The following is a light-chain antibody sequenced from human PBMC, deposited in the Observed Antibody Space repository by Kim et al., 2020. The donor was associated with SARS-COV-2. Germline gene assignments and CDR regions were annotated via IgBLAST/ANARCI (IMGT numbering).Light chain of an antibody. CDR3: QQSYSTPFT. V-gene: IGKV1-39*01. CDR1: QSIARY. Sequence: ASVGDRVTITCRASQSIARYLNWYQHKPGKAPKLLIYAASSLQSGVPSRFSGSGSGTDFTLTISSLQPEDFATYYCQQSYSTPFTFGPGTKVDIK. CDR2: AAS. J-gene: IGKJ3*01.